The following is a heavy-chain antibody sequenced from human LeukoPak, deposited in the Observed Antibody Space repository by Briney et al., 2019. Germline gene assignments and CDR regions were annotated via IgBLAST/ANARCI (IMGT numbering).Heavy chain of an antibody. CDR3: ARQRYYYDSTDYDAFDI. D-gene: IGHD3-22*01. V-gene: IGHV3-23*01. J-gene: IGHJ3*02. CDR1: GFTFRNYG. Sequence: GGTLRLSCAASGFTFRNYGMTWVRQAPGKGLEWVSSIHTTGDKRYYAESVKGRFTISRDNSKNTLYLQMNSLRAEDTAVYYCARQRYYYDSTDYDAFDIWGRGTMVTVSS. CDR2: IHTTGDKR.